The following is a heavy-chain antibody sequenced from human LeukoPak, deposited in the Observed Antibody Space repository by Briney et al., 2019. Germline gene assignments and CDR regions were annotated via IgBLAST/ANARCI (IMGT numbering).Heavy chain of an antibody. CDR3: ARDPTRGDLSVY. V-gene: IGHV1-2*02. D-gene: IGHD5-12*01. CDR1: GYRFTGYY. CDR2: INPETGDP. J-gene: IGHJ4*02. Sequence: ASVKVSCKASGYRFTGYYIHWLRQVPGQGHEWMGWINPETGDPYYGQKFLGRVTMTRDTSISTAYMELSRLTSDDMAVYYCARDPTRGDLSVYWGQGSLVTVSS.